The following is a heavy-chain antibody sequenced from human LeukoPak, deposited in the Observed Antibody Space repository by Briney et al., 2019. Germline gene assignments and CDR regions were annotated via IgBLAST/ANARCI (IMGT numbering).Heavy chain of an antibody. D-gene: IGHD3-10*01. CDR2: INPSSGVT. CDR3: TTRGGESSPLRY. V-gene: IGHV1-2*06. J-gene: IGHJ4*02. Sequence: GASVTVSCTASGYTFTGYSIQWVRQAPGQGLEWMGRINPSSGVTHYAQKFQDSVTLTRDTSISTAYLEVNTLRSDDTAVYYCTTRGGESSPLRYWGQGTLVTVSS. CDR1: GYTFTGYS.